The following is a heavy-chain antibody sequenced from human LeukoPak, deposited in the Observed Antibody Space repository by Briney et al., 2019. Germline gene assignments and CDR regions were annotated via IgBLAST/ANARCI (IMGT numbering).Heavy chain of an antibody. V-gene: IGHV3-48*03. CDR2: ISSSGITM. CDR1: GFTFSNYE. Sequence: PGGSLRLSCAASGFTFSNYEINWVRQAPGKGLEWVSYISSSGITMNYADSVKGRFTISRDNAKNSLYLQMNSLRVEDTAVYYCAKDSGTYYKAFDYWGQGTLVTVSS. D-gene: IGHD1-26*01. J-gene: IGHJ4*02. CDR3: AKDSGTYYKAFDY.